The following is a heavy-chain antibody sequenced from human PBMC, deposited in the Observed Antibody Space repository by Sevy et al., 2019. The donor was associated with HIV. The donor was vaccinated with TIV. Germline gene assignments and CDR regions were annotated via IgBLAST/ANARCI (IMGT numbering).Heavy chain of an antibody. D-gene: IGHD3-10*01. CDR3: TTEEATYGSGSYYHDY. V-gene: IGHV3-15*01. CDR2: IKSKNDGGTT. J-gene: IGHJ4*02. CDR1: GFTFSNAW. Sequence: GGSLRLSCAASGFTFSNAWMSWVRQAPGKGLEWVGRIKSKNDGGTTDYAAPVKGRFTISRDNSKNTLYLQMNSLKTEDTAVYYCTTEEATYGSGSYYHDYWGQGTLVTVSS.